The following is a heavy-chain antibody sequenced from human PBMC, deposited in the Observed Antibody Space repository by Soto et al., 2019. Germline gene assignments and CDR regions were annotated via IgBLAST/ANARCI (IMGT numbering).Heavy chain of an antibody. CDR2: MSSGSNYT. D-gene: IGHD3-10*01. V-gene: IGHV3-21*06. J-gene: IGHJ6*03. CDR3: ARDFKESQYYYYCMDV. CDR1: GFTFSSYS. Sequence: EVQLVESGGGLVKPGGSLRLSCVVSGFTFSSYSMNWVRQAPGKGLEWVSSMSSGSNYTYYADSVKGRFTISRDNAKNSVYLQMNSLRAEDTALYYCARDFKESQYYYYCMDVWGKGTTVTVSS.